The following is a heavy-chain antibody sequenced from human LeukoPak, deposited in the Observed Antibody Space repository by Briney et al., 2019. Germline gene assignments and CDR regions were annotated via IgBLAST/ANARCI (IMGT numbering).Heavy chain of an antibody. Sequence: GAPVKVSCKASGYTFTSYGISWVRQAPGQGLEWMGWISAYNGNTNYAQKLQGRVTMTTDTSTSTAYMELRSLRSDDTAVYYCARLYYDSSGYYQPDLDYWGQGTLVTVSS. CDR2: ISAYNGNT. V-gene: IGHV1-18*01. J-gene: IGHJ4*02. D-gene: IGHD3-22*01. CDR3: ARLYYDSSGYYQPDLDY. CDR1: GYTFTSYG.